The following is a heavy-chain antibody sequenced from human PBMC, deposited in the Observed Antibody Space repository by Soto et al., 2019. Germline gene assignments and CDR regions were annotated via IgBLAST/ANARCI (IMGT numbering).Heavy chain of an antibody. V-gene: IGHV4-59*08. CDR2: IYYSGST. Sequence: SETLSLTCTVSGGSISSYYWSWIRQPPGKGLERIGYIYYSGSTNYNPSLKSRVNKSVDTSKNQLSLKMSSVTAADTAVYFCARQVVVPAAANYYYYYMDVWGKGTTVTVS. CDR1: GGSISSYY. J-gene: IGHJ6*03. D-gene: IGHD2-2*01. CDR3: ARQVVVPAAANYYYYYMDV.